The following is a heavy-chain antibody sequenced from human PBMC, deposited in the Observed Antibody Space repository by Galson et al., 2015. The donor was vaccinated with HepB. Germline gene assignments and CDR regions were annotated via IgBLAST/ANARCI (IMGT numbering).Heavy chain of an antibody. V-gene: IGHV3-21*01. CDR3: ARDHDYGDYLFDY. CDR2: ISSSSSYI. D-gene: IGHD4-17*01. Sequence: SLRLSCAASGFTFSSYSMNWVRQAPGKGLEWVSSISSSSSYIYYADSVKGRFTISRDNAKNSLYLQMNSLRAEDTAVYYCARDHDYGDYLFDYWGQGTLVTVSS. J-gene: IGHJ4*02. CDR1: GFTFSSYS.